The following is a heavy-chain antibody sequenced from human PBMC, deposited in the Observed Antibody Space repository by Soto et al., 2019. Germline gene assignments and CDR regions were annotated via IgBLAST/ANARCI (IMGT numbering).Heavy chain of an antibody. CDR2: ISYDGSNK. CDR1: GFTFSSYA. J-gene: IGHJ4*02. CDR3: ARDVSSSIDC. Sequence: GGSLRLSCAASGFTFSSYAMHWVRQAPGKGLEWVAVISYDGSNKYYADSVKGRVTITRDTSASIAYMEMSSLRSEDTTVYYCARDVSSSIDCWGQGTLVTVSS. V-gene: IGHV3-30-3*01. D-gene: IGHD6-6*01.